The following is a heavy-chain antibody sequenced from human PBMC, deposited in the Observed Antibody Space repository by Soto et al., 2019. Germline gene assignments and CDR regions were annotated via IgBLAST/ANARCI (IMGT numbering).Heavy chain of an antibody. CDR2: VITVFGSP. CDR1: GDTFTSHT. Sequence: VQSGAEVRKPGSSVRVSCEVSGDTFTSHTINWLRQAPGQGLEWMGGVITVFGSPTYAQRFQARLSIPADTSTQTAYMELSSLTSDDTFFYFSARDITGTNNGLDSWGQGTLVTVSP. CDR3: ARDITGTNNGLDS. V-gene: IGHV1-69*06. D-gene: IGHD1-20*01. J-gene: IGHJ5*01.